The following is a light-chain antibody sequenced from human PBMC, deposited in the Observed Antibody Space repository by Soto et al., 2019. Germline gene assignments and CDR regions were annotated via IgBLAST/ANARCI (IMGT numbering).Light chain of an antibody. CDR2: EGN. CDR3: CSYAEGGTLV. CDR1: SSDIGSYNL. J-gene: IGLJ3*02. V-gene: IGLV2-23*01. Sequence: QSVLTQPASVSGSPGQSITISCTGTSSDIGSYNLVSWYQQHPGKAPKLMIYEGNKRPSGVSNRFSGSRSGTTASLTISGLQAEDEADYYCCSYAEGGTLVFGGGTKVTVL.